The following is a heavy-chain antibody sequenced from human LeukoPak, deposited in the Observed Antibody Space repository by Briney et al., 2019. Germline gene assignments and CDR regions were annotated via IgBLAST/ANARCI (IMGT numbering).Heavy chain of an antibody. D-gene: IGHD4-23*01. CDR2: INHSGST. CDR1: GGSFSGYY. V-gene: IGHV4-34*01. J-gene: IGHJ4*02. CDR3: ARGHNSARRDFDY. Sequence: KPSETLSLTCAVYGGSFSGYYWSWIRQPPGKGLEWIGEINHSGSTNDNPSLKRRVTISVDTSKNHFSLKLSSVTAADTAVYYCARGHNSARRDFDYWGQGTLVTVSS.